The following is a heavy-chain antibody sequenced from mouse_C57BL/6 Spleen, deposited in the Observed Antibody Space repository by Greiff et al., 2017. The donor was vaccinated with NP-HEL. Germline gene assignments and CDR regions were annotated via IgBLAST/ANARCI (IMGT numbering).Heavy chain of an antibody. CDR1: GFTFSSYA. J-gene: IGHJ1*03. Sequence: EVHLVESGGGLVKPGGSLKLSCAASGFTFSSYAMSWVRQTPDKRLEWVATISDGGSYAYFPDNVKGRFSISRDNAKNNLYRQMSHLKSEDTAMYYCARGGWGNWYFDVWGTGTTVTVSS. CDR2: ISDGGSYA. CDR3: ARGGWGNWYFDV. V-gene: IGHV5-4*01. D-gene: IGHD3-3*01.